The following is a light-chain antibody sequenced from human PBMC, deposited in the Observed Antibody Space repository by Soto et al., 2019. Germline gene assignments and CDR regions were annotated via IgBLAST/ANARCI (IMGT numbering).Light chain of an antibody. CDR1: NSNIGTKT. V-gene: IGLV1-44*01. J-gene: IGLJ3*02. CDR2: SNN. CDR3: AAWDDSLNGWV. Sequence: QSVLSQPPSASGTPGQTVTISCSGSNSNIGTKTVNWFQHLPGTAPKLLMYSNNQRPSGVPARFSGSKSGTSASLAISGLQSDDEAEYHCAAWDDSLNGWVFGGGTKLTVL.